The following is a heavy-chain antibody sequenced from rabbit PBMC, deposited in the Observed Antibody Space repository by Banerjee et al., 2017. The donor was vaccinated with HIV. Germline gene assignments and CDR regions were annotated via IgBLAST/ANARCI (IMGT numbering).Heavy chain of an antibody. CDR2: ISSGGTT. CDR1: GFSLISYS. J-gene: IGHJ4*01. Sequence: QLKESGGGLVQPGGSLKLSCKASGFSLISYSMSWVRQAPGKGLEWIGWISSGGTTWFASWVNGRFTISRDNAQNSLYLQLNSLTAADTATYFCARGGLRYYAGGWGWDSFSLWGPGTLVTVS. CDR3: ARGGLRYYAGGWGWDSFSL. D-gene: IGHD4-1*01. V-gene: IGHV1S7*01.